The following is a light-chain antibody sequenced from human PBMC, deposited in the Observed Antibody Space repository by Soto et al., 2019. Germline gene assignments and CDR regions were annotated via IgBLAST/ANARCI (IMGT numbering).Light chain of an antibody. V-gene: IGKV3-15*01. CDR2: GAS. J-gene: IGKJ1*01. CDR3: QQYNNGPPWT. Sequence: EIVLTQSPGTLSLSPGERATLSCRASQSVSSNLAWYQQKPGQAPRLLIYGASTRATGIPARFSGSGSGTEFTLTISSLQSEDFAVYHCQQYNNGPPWTFGQGTKV. CDR1: QSVSSN.